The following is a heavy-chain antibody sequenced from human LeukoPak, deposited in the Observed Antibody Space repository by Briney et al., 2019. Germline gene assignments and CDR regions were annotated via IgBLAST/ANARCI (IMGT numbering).Heavy chain of an antibody. CDR3: ARSPHILTGEKFDY. Sequence: ASVKVSCKASGYTFTGYYMHWVRQAPGQGLEWMGWINPNSGGTNYAQKFQGRVTMTRDTSISTAYMELSRLRSDDTAVYYCARSPHILTGEKFDYWGQGTRVTVSS. CDR2: INPNSGGT. J-gene: IGHJ4*02. D-gene: IGHD3-9*01. V-gene: IGHV1-2*02. CDR1: GYTFTGYY.